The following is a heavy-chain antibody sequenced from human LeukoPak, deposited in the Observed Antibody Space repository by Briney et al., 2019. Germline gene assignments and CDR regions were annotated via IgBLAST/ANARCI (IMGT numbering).Heavy chain of an antibody. V-gene: IGHV1-24*01. D-gene: IGHD2-21*02. Sequence: ASVKVSCKVSGYTLTELSMHWVRQAPGKGLEWMGGFDLEDGETIYAQKFQGRVTMTEDTSTDTAYMELSSLRSEDTAVYYCATVDVVVTREVRYYFDYWGQGTLVTVSS. CDR1: GYTLTELS. CDR3: ATVDVVVTREVRYYFDY. CDR2: FDLEDGET. J-gene: IGHJ4*02.